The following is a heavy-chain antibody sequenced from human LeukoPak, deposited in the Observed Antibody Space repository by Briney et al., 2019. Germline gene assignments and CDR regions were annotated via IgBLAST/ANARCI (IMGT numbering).Heavy chain of an antibody. D-gene: IGHD2-15*01. CDR3: ARLVAAHWFDP. V-gene: IGHV3-7*01. CDR2: IKQDGSEK. Sequence: GGSLRLSCAASGFTFSSYWMSWVRQAPGKGLEWVVNIKQDGSEKYYVDSVKGRFTISRDNAKNSLYLQMNSLRAEDTAVYYCARLVAAHWFDPWGQGTLVTVSS. J-gene: IGHJ5*02. CDR1: GFTFSSYW.